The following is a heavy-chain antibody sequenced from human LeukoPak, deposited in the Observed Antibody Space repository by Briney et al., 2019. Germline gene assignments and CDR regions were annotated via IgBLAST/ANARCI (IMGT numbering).Heavy chain of an antibody. D-gene: IGHD1-26*01. Sequence: GASVKVSCKASGYTFTSYGISWVRQAPGQGLEWMGWISAYNGNTNYAQELQGRVTMTTDTSTSTAYMELRSLRSDDTAVYYCATKGYSGSYQGGAAFDYWGQGTLVTVSS. CDR3: ATKGYSGSYQGGAAFDY. V-gene: IGHV1-18*01. CDR2: ISAYNGNT. J-gene: IGHJ4*02. CDR1: GYTFTSYG.